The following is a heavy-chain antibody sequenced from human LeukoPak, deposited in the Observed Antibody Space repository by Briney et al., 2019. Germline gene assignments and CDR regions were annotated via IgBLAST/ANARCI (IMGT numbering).Heavy chain of an antibody. CDR3: ARYYCGSTSCPGIAY. Sequence: SQTLSLTCTVSGGSISSGGYYWSWIRQPPGKGLEWIGYIYYSGSTYYNPSLKSRVTISVDTSKNQFSLRLTSVTPADTAFYYCARYYCGSTSCPGIAYWGQGTLVTVSS. CDR1: GGSISSGGYY. CDR2: IYYSGST. V-gene: IGHV4-30-4*01. J-gene: IGHJ4*02. D-gene: IGHD2-2*01.